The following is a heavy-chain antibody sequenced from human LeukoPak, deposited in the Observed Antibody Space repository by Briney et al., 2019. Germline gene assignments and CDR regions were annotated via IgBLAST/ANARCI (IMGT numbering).Heavy chain of an antibody. CDR3: ARESPYESLGY. J-gene: IGHJ4*02. CDR1: GGTFSSYA. CDR2: INPYSCGT. V-gene: IGHV1-2*06. D-gene: IGHD2-8*01. Sequence: SSVKVSCKASGGTFSSYAISWVRQAPGQGLEWMGRINPYSCGTNYAQKFLGRVTMTRDTSISTAYMELSRLRADDTAVYYCARESPYESLGYWGQGTLVTVSS.